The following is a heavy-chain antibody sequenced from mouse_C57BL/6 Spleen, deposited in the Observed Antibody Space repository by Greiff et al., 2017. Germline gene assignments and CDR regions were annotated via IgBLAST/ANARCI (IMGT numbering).Heavy chain of an antibody. Sequence: QVQLQQPGAELVKPGASVKLSCKASGYTFTSYWMQWVKQRPGQGLEWIGEIDPSDSYTNYNQKFKGKATLTVDTSSSTAYMQRSSLTSEDSAVYYCARRGWDDDWGQGTTLTVSS. CDR3: ARRGWDDD. D-gene: IGHD4-1*01. CDR2: IDPSDSYT. CDR1: GYTFTSYW. V-gene: IGHV1-50*01. J-gene: IGHJ2*01.